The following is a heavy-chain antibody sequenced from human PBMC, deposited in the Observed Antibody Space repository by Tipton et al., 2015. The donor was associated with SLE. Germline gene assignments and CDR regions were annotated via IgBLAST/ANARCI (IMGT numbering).Heavy chain of an antibody. CDR2: INHSGST. J-gene: IGHJ4*02. CDR1: GASISSHY. D-gene: IGHD5-12*01. CDR3: VRDRGYAHFDY. V-gene: IGHV4-59*11. Sequence: GLVKPSETLSLTCTVSGASISSHYWSWVRQPPGKGLEWIGEINHSGSTNYNPSLKSRVTISVDTSKNQFSLKLSSVTAADTAVYNCVRDRGYAHFDYWGQGTLVTVSS.